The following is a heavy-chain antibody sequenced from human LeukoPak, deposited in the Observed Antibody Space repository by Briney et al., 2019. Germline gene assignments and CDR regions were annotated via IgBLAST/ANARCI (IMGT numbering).Heavy chain of an antibody. CDR1: GFTFSTYA. CDR2: ISAGGGST. Sequence: GGSLRLSCAASGFTFSTYAMSWVRQAPGKGLVWVSAISAGGGSTYYADSVKGRFTISRDNSKNTLYLQMNSLRAGDTAVYYCAKSPRDIVVMPAAIDYWGQGTLVTVSS. CDR3: AKSPRDIVVMPAAIDY. D-gene: IGHD2-2*01. V-gene: IGHV3-23*01. J-gene: IGHJ4*02.